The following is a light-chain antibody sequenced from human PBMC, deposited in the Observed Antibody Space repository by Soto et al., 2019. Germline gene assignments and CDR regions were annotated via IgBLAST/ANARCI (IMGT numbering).Light chain of an antibody. Sequence: EIVMTQSPAALSVSPAERSTLSCMASQSVSSDLAWYQQKPGQAPRLLIYGASTRATGIPARFSGSGSGTDFTLTIRRLEPDDFAVYYCQQYGSSPRTFGQGTKVDIK. CDR3: QQYGSSPRT. CDR1: QSVSSD. J-gene: IGKJ1*01. CDR2: GAS. V-gene: IGKV3-20*01.